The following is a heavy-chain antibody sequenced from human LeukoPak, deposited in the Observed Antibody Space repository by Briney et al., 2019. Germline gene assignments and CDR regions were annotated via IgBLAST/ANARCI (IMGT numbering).Heavy chain of an antibody. CDR2: VYYGGST. J-gene: IGHJ4*02. D-gene: IGHD5-18*01. V-gene: IGHV4-61*08. CDR1: GASVSIGGPY. Sequence: PSETLSLTCTVSGASVSIGGPYWSWIRQPPGKELESIAYVYYGGSTYYNPSLQSRVTISVDTSKNQFFLKLRSVAAADTAVYYWARGRGCGYGIDYWHQGTLVTVSS. CDR3: ARGRGCGYGIDY.